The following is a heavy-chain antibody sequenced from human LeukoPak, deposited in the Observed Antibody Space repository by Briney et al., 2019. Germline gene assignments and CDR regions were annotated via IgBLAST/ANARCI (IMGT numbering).Heavy chain of an antibody. CDR1: GYTCTSYG. Sequence: ASVKVSCKASGYTCTSYGISWVRQAPGQGLEWMAWISAYNGNTNYAQKLRGRVTMTTDTSTSTAYMELRSLRSDDTAVYYCASHGSGSYSPDFDYWGQGTLVTVSS. CDR2: ISAYNGNT. D-gene: IGHD1-26*01. J-gene: IGHJ4*02. V-gene: IGHV1-18*01. CDR3: ASHGSGSYSPDFDY.